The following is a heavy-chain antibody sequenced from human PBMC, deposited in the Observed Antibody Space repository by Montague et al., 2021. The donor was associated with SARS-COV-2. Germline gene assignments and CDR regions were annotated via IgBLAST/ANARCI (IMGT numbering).Heavy chain of an antibody. CDR1: GDSVSSTTYY. V-gene: IGHV4-39*07. CDR2: IYYSGSS. D-gene: IGHD3-16*01. J-gene: IGHJ4*02. CDR3: ARVGGGRTFYY. Sequence: SETLSLTCTVSGDSVSSTTYYWAWIRQPPGKGLEYIGTIYYSGSSCYSPSLKSRVAMSVDTSKNQFSLKLDSVPAADTAVYYCARVGGGRTFYYWGQGILVTVSS.